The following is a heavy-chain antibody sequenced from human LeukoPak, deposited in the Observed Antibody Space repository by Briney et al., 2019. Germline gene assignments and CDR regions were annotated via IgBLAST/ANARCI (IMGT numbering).Heavy chain of an antibody. Sequence: ASVKVSCKVSGYTLTELSMHWVRQAPGKGLEWMGGFDPEDGETTYAQKFQGRVTMTEDTSTDTAYMELSSLRSEDTAVYYCATTQYYDILTGYPRYWFDPWGQGTLVTVSS. D-gene: IGHD3-9*01. CDR2: FDPEDGET. J-gene: IGHJ5*02. V-gene: IGHV1-24*01. CDR1: GYTLTELS. CDR3: ATTQYYDILTGYPRYWFDP.